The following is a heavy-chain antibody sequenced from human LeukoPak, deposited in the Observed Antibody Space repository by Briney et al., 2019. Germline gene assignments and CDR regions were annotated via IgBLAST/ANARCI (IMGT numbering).Heavy chain of an antibody. CDR2: ISACGFST. CDR3: EKVDPATVTAGVLYYYYYMDV. D-gene: IGHD4-17*01. CDR1: GFTFSSHV. Sequence: GGSLRLSCTASGFTFSSHVMSWVRQVPGKGPEWVSAISACGFSTFYADSVKGRFTISRDNSKTSVSLQMNTLRAEGTAMYLCEKVDPATVTAGVLYYYYYMDVWGKGTTVTVSS. J-gene: IGHJ6*03. V-gene: IGHV3-23*01.